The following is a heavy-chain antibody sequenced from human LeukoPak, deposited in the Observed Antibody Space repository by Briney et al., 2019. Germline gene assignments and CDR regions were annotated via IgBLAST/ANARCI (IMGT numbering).Heavy chain of an antibody. CDR3: ARGRRYYDSSGYTNFDY. Sequence: PSETLSLTCAVYGGSFSGYYWSWIRQPPGKGLEWIGEINHSGGTNYNPSLKSRVTISVDTSKNQFSLKLSSVTAADTAVYYCARGRRYYDSSGYTNFDYWGQGTLVTVSS. J-gene: IGHJ4*02. D-gene: IGHD3-22*01. CDR2: INHSGGT. CDR1: GGSFSGYY. V-gene: IGHV4-34*01.